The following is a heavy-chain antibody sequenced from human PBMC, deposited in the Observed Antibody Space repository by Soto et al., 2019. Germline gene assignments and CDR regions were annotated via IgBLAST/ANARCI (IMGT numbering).Heavy chain of an antibody. CDR2: TYYRSKWYN. Sequence: SQTLSLTCAISGDSVSSNSAAWNWIRQSPSRGLEWLGRTYYRSKWYNDYAVSVRSRITINPDTSKNQFSLQLNSVTPEDTAVYYCARDPLAGTGQYYYYYGMDVWGQGTTVTVSS. V-gene: IGHV6-1*01. CDR1: GDSVSSNSAA. J-gene: IGHJ6*02. D-gene: IGHD6-19*01. CDR3: ARDPLAGTGQYYYYYGMDV.